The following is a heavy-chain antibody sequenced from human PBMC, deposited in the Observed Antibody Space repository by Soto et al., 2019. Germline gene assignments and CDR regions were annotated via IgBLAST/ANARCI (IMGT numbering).Heavy chain of an antibody. D-gene: IGHD6-19*01. CDR1: GGSISDNNYY. CDR2: ISYPGST. Sequence: SETLSLTCSVSGGSISDNNYYWGWIRQPPGKGLEWIGSISYPGSTYYKPSLKSRVTIFVDTSKNQFSLKLSSVTAADTAVYYCARGDRSSRYFDYWGQGTLVTVSS. CDR3: ARGDRSSRYFDY. J-gene: IGHJ4*02. V-gene: IGHV4-39*01.